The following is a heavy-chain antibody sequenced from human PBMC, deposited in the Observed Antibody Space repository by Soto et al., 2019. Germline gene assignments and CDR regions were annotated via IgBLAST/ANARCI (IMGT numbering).Heavy chain of an antibody. V-gene: IGHV4-39*01. CDR2: IYYSGIT. CDR3: ARHGSN. CDR1: GVSISNSSYY. Sequence: QLQLQESGPGLVKPSETLSLTCTVSGVSISNSSYYWGWIRRPPGKGLEWIGTIYYSGITYYNPSLKSRVTTSVDTSKKQFSLKLTSVPAADTAVYYCARHGSNWGQGTLVTVSS. J-gene: IGHJ4*02.